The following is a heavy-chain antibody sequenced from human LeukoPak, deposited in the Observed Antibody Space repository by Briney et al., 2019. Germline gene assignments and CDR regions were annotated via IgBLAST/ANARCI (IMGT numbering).Heavy chain of an antibody. D-gene: IGHD6-13*01. Sequence: GGSLRLSCAASGFTFSSYGMHWVRQAPGKGLEWVAFIRYDGSNKYYADSVKGRFTISRDNSKDTLYLQMNSLRAEDTAVYYCAKEPIAAAGTIDYWGQGTLVTVSS. CDR1: GFTFSSYG. CDR2: IRYDGSNK. V-gene: IGHV3-30*02. J-gene: IGHJ4*02. CDR3: AKEPIAAAGTIDY.